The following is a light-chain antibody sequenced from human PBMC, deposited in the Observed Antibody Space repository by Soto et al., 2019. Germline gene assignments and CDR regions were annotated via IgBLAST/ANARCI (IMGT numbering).Light chain of an antibody. CDR3: QQYATSPGT. CDR1: QSVSIY. Sequence: EIVLTQSPATLSLSPGERATLSCRASQSVSIYLAWLQQKPGQAPRLLIYDASNRATGIPARFSGSGSGTEFTLTINSLQSEDFAVYYCQQYATSPGTFGQGTKVDI. CDR2: DAS. J-gene: IGKJ1*01. V-gene: IGKV3-11*01.